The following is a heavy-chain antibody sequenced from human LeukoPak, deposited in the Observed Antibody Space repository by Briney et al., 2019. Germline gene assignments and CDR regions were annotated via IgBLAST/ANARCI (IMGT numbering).Heavy chain of an antibody. D-gene: IGHD2-2*02. Sequence: PSETLSLTCAVYGGSFSGYYWSWIRQPPGKGLEWIGEINHSGSTNYNPSLKSRVTISVDTSKNQFSLKLSSVTAADTAVYYCARAPALGYCSSTSCYTMVGFDPWGQGTLVTVSS. J-gene: IGHJ5*02. V-gene: IGHV4-34*01. CDR3: ARAPALGYCSSTSCYTMVGFDP. CDR2: INHSGST. CDR1: GGSFSGYY.